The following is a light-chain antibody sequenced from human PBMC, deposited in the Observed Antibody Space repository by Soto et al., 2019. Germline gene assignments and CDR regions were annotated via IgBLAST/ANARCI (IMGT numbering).Light chain of an antibody. J-gene: IGKJ4*01. CDR3: QQYDDWLRLT. Sequence: EIVLTQSPGTLSLSPGERAALSCRASQSVSSKFLAWYQQKPGQAPRLLIYAASNRATGIPDRFSGSGSGTEFNLTISSLQSEDFAVYFCQQYDDWLRLTFGGGTKVEIK. CDR1: QSVSSKF. V-gene: IGKV3D-15*01. CDR2: AAS.